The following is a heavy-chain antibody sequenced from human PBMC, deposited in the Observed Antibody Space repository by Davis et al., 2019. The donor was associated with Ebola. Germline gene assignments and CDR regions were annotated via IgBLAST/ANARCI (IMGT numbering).Heavy chain of an antibody. J-gene: IGHJ6*02. CDR1: GYNFRTKY. V-gene: IGHV1-46*01. CDR3: ARGGGTMVQGSIPIYGMDV. CDR2: INPSDGRT. D-gene: IGHD3-10*01. Sequence: ASVKVSCKASGYNFRTKYMNWVRQVPGHGLKWMGVINPSDGRTTYAQEFQGRVTMTRDTSTSTMSLEIRRLTFDDTAVYYCARGGGTMVQGSIPIYGMDVWGQGTTVTVSS.